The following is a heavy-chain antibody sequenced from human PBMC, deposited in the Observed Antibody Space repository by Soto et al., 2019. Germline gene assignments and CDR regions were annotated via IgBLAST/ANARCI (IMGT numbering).Heavy chain of an antibody. V-gene: IGHV4-59*01. CDR2: IYYSGST. D-gene: IGHD2-15*01. J-gene: IGHJ1*01. CDR1: GGSFSGYY. Sequence: SETLSLTCAVYGGSFSGYYWSWIRQPPGKGLEWIGYIYYSGSTNYNPSLKSRVTMTTDTSTSTAYMELRSLTSDDTAVYYCASDRGLRYCRGGSCPRDLQHWGQGTLVTVSS. CDR3: ASDRGLRYCRGGSCPRDLQH.